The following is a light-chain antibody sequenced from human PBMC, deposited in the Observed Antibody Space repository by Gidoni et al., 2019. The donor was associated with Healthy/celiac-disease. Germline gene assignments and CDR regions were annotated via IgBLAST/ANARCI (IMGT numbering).Light chain of an antibody. CDR1: QSVSSSY. CDR2: GAS. Sequence: VLTQSPGTLSLSPGERATLSCRASQSVSSSYLAWYQQKPGQAPRLLIYGASSRATGIPDRFSSSGSGTDFTLTISRLEPEDFAVYYCQQYGSSPWTFGQGTKVEIK. CDR3: QQYGSSPWT. J-gene: IGKJ1*01. V-gene: IGKV3-20*01.